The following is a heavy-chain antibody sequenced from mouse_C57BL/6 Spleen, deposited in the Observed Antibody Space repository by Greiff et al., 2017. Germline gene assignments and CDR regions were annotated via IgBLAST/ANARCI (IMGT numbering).Heavy chain of an antibody. CDR2: ISNGGGST. CDR1: GFTFSDSY. D-gene: IGHD1-1*01. CDR3: ARQGITPYYFDY. V-gene: IGHV5-12*01. Sequence: EVQLVEPGGGLVQPGGSLKLSCAASGFTFSDSYMYWVRQTPEKRLEWVAYISNGGGSTYYPDTVKGRFTISRDNAKNTLYLQMSRLKSEDTAMDYCARQGITPYYFDYWGQGTTLTVSS. J-gene: IGHJ2*01.